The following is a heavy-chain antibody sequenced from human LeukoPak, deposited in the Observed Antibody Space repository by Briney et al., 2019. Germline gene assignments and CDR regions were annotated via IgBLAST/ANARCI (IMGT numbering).Heavy chain of an antibody. V-gene: IGHV4-39*07. J-gene: IGHJ5*02. CDR3: ARGDIVVVPAAVLNWFDP. D-gene: IGHD2-2*02. CDR1: GGSISSSSYY. CDR2: IYYSGST. Sequence: SETLSLTCTVSGGSISSSSYYWGWIRQPPGKGLEWIGSIYYSGSTYYNPSLKSRVTISVDTSKNQFSLKLSSVTAADTAVYYCARGDIVVVPAAVLNWFDPWGQGTLVTVSS.